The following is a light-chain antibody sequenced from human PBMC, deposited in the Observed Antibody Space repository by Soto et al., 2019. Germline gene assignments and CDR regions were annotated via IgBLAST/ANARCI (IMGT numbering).Light chain of an antibody. CDR1: QSVLYSSNNKNY. J-gene: IGKJ3*01. CDR3: QQYYNTLPVT. CDR2: WAS. Sequence: DIVMTQSPDSLAVSLGERATINCKSSQSVLYSSNNKNYLAWYQQKPGQPPKLLIYWASTRESGVPERFSGSGSGTDFTLTISSLQAEDVAVYYCQQYYNTLPVTFGPGTKVDIK. V-gene: IGKV4-1*01.